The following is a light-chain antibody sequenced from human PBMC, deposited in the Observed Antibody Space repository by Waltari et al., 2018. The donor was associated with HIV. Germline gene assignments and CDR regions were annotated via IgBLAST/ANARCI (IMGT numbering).Light chain of an antibody. CDR1: QGISSY. CDR3: QQLNSYPST. J-gene: IGKJ3*01. CDR2: AAS. Sequence: DIQLTQSPSFLSASVGDRVPITCRASQGISSYLAWYQQKPGKAPKLLIYAASTLQSGVPSRFSGSGSGTEFTLTISSLQPEDFATYYCQQLNSYPSTFGPGTKVDIK. V-gene: IGKV1-9*01.